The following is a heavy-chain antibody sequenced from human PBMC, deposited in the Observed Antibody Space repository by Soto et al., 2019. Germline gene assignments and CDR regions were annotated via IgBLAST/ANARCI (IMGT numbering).Heavy chain of an antibody. J-gene: IGHJ4*02. CDR2: IYYSGST. CDR1: GGSIRSGGYY. V-gene: IGHV4-31*03. CDR3: ARWPQLEPRFDY. Sequence: SETLSLTCTVSGGSIRSGGYYWSWISQHPGKGLEWIGYIYYSGSTYYNPSLKSRVTISVDTSKNQFSLKLSSVTAADTAVYYCARWPQLEPRFDYWGQGTLVTVSS. D-gene: IGHD1-1*01.